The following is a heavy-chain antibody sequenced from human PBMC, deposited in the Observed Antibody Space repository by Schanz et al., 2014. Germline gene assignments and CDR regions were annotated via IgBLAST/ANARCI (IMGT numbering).Heavy chain of an antibody. J-gene: IGHJ5*02. Sequence: EVQLVESGGGLVQPGGSLRLSCAASGFTFSSYGMSWVRQAPGKWLEWVSAISGSGSSTYYADSEKGRFTISRDNSKNTLYLQLSSLRAEDTAVYYCAKEVGATLFHWFDPGGQGTRVTVSS. D-gene: IGHD1-26*01. CDR3: AKEVGATLFHWFDP. V-gene: IGHV3-23*04. CDR1: GFTFSSYG. CDR2: ISGSGSST.